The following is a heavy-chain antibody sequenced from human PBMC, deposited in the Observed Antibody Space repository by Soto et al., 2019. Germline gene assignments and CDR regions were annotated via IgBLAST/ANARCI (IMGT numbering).Heavy chain of an antibody. CDR3: ESRGGDAFDI. CDR2: FDPEGGET. Sequence: ASVKVSCKVSGYTLTELSMHWGRQAPGKGREWRGGFDPEGGETIDPQTSQGSVTMTEHTSTDTAYMEPSSLRSEDTAVYYCESRGGDAFDIWGQGTMVTVSS. J-gene: IGHJ3*02. D-gene: IGHD3-16*01. V-gene: IGHV1-24*01. CDR1: GYTLTELS.